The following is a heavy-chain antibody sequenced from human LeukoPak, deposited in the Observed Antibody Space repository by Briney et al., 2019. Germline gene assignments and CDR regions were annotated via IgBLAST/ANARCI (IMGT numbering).Heavy chain of an antibody. Sequence: GESLKISCTASGFTFGDYAMSWVRQAPGKGLEWVGFIRSKAYGGTTEYAASVKGRFTISRDDSKSIAYLQMNSLKTEDTAVYYCTRGLVGVDYYYYYYYMDVWGKGTTVTVSS. J-gene: IGHJ6*03. D-gene: IGHD1-26*01. CDR1: GFTFGDYA. V-gene: IGHV3-49*04. CDR3: TRGLVGVDYYYYYYYMDV. CDR2: IRSKAYGGTT.